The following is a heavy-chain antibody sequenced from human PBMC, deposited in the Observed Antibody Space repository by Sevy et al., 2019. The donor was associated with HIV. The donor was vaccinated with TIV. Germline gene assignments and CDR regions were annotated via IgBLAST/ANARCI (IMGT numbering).Heavy chain of an antibody. D-gene: IGHD6-13*01. CDR1: GFPVSSNY. V-gene: IGHV3-7*01. J-gene: IGHJ4*02. CDR2: IKQDGSVK. CDR3: VRAIAADGSF. Sequence: GGSLRLSCAASGFPVSSNYMSWVRQAPGKGLEWVANIKQDGSVKYYVDSVKGRFTISRDNARNLVFLQMNSLRVEDTALYYCVRAIAADGSFWGQGTLVTVSS.